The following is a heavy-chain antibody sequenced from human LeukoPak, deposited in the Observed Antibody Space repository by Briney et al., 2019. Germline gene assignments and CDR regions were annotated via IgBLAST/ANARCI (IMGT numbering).Heavy chain of an antibody. CDR2: ISSSSSYI. J-gene: IGHJ4*02. CDR1: GFTFSSYS. CDR3: ARDARGYSSTVDY. Sequence: PGGSLRLSCAASGFTFSSYSMNWVRQAPGKGLEWVSSISSSSSYIYYADSVKGRFTISRDNAKNSLYLQMNSLRAEDTAVYYCARDARGYSSTVDYWGQGTLVTVSS. V-gene: IGHV3-21*01. D-gene: IGHD6-19*01.